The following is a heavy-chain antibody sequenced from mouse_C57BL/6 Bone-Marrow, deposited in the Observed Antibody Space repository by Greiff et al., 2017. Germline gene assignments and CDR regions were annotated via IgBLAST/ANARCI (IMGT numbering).Heavy chain of an antibody. V-gene: IGHV6-6*01. Sequence: EVKLMESGGGLVQPGGSMKLSCAASGFTFSDAWMDWVRQSPEKGLEWVAEIRNKANNHATYYAESVQGRFTISRDDSKSSVYLQMNSLRAEDTGIYYCTRRRLLRFDYWGQGTTLTVSS. CDR2: IRNKANNHAT. D-gene: IGHD2-3*01. J-gene: IGHJ2*01. CDR1: GFTFSDAW. CDR3: TRRRLLRFDY.